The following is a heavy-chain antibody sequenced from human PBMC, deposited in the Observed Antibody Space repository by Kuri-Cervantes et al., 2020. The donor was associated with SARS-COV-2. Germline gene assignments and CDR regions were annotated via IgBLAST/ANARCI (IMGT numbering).Heavy chain of an antibody. Sequence: GGSLRLSCAASRFTFNNYAMSWVRQAPGKGLEWVSGISGSGDNTYYADPVKGRFTISRDNFKNTVCLQMNSLRAEDTAVYYCANAYGVGVLVDWGQGILVTVSS. CDR3: ANAYGVGVLVD. D-gene: IGHD3-3*01. CDR2: ISGSGDNT. CDR1: RFTFNNYA. J-gene: IGHJ4*02. V-gene: IGHV3-23*01.